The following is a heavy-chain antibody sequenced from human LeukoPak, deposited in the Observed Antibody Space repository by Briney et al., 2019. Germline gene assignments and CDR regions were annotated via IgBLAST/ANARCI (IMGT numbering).Heavy chain of an antibody. D-gene: IGHD3-22*01. V-gene: IGHV3-11*04. Sequence: GGSLRLSCAASGFTFSDYYMTWIRQAPGKGLEWLSYISRSGITIYYTDSVKGRFTISRDNSKNTLYLQMNSLRAEDTAVYYCAKDRAVHYYDSSAFDIWGQGTMVTVSS. J-gene: IGHJ3*02. CDR1: GFTFSDYY. CDR2: ISRSGITI. CDR3: AKDRAVHYYDSSAFDI.